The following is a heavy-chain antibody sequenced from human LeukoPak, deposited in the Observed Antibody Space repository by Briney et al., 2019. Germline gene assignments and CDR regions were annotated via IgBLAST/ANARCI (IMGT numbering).Heavy chain of an antibody. CDR2: IDPIDSYT. CDR3: ARARVDTAMADFDY. V-gene: IGHV5-10-1*01. Sequence: KPGESLGISCKASGYRIPSYWITWVRQMPGKGLEWMGGIDPIDSYTTYSPSFQGHVTISADKSIATVYLQWSSLKASDTAMYYCARARVDTAMADFDYWGQGTLVTVSS. J-gene: IGHJ4*02. D-gene: IGHD5-18*01. CDR1: GYRIPSYW.